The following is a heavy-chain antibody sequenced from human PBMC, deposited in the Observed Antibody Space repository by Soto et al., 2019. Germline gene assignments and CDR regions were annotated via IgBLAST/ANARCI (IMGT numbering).Heavy chain of an antibody. V-gene: IGHV4-39*01. CDR3: AKDIVLVPAVPTFYYHYGMDV. D-gene: IGHD2-2*01. CDR1: SAPVSSTSSFY. CDR2: IDYGGST. Sequence: SETLSLTCTVSSAPVSSTSSFYWGWIRQPPGKGLEWIGSIDYGGSTYYSPSLQSRVTMSVDTPKNQFSLKLSSVTAADTAIYYCAKDIVLVPAVPTFYYHYGMDVWGQGTTVTVSS. J-gene: IGHJ6*02.